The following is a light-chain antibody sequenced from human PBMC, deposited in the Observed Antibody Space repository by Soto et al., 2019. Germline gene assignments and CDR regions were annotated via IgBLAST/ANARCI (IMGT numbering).Light chain of an antibody. CDR1: RRLRSW. CDR3: QQSNENWT. V-gene: IGKV1-5*03. CDR2: KAS. Sequence: DIQMTQSPSTLSASVGARVTITCRASRRLRSWLAWYQQKPGQAPKLLIYKASTLQTGVPSRFSGSGSGTEFTLAISSLQPDDSATYYCQQSNENWTFGQGTKVEIK. J-gene: IGKJ1*01.